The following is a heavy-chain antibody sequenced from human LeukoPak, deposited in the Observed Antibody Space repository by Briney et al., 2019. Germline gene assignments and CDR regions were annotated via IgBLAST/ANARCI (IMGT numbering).Heavy chain of an antibody. V-gene: IGHV1-18*01. Sequence: ASVTVSFKASGYSFTNYGISWVRQAPGQGIQWMGWISVNNADTNYAQNFQGRVTLTTDTSTGTAYMELRSLRSDDTAVYYCARVRWFGELFSDYWGQGTLVTVSS. CDR3: ARVRWFGELFSDY. CDR1: GYSFTNYG. CDR2: ISVNNADT. J-gene: IGHJ4*02. D-gene: IGHD3-10*01.